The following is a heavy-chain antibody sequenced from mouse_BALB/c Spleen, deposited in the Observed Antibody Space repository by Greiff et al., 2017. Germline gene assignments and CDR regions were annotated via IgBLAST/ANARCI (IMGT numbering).Heavy chain of an antibody. J-gene: IGHJ2*01. D-gene: IGHD2-14*01. CDR1: GFNIKDTY. CDR3: VRGEVRRGFDY. V-gene: IGHV14-3*02. CDR2: IDPANGNT. Sequence: EVQLQQSGAELVKPGASVKLSCTASGFNIKDTYMHWVKQRPEQGLEWIGRIDPANGNTKYDPKFQGKATITADTSSNTAYLQLSSLTSEDTAVYYCVRGEVRRGFDYWGQGTTLTVSS.